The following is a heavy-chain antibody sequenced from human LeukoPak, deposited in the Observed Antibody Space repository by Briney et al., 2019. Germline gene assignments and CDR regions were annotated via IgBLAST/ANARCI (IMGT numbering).Heavy chain of an antibody. CDR1: GGSFSGYY. J-gene: IGHJ5*02. CDR3: ARGLVDCSGGSCYPGWFDP. Sequence: SETLSLTCAVYGGSFSGYYWSWIRQSPGKGLEWIGEVNHSGSTNYNPSLKSRVTISVDTSKNQFSLKLSSVTAADTAVYYCARGLVDCSGGSCYPGWFDPWGQGTLVTVSS. V-gene: IGHV4-34*01. D-gene: IGHD2-15*01. CDR2: VNHSGST.